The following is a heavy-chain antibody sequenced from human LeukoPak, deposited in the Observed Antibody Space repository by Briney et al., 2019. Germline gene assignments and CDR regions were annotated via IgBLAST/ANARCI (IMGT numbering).Heavy chain of an antibody. CDR2: ISSSSSYI. V-gene: IGHV3-21*01. J-gene: IGHJ6*03. CDR3: ARERVGATVGYYYYYMDV. Sequence: GGSLRLSCAASGFTFSSYSMNWVRQAPGKGLEWVSSISSSSSYIYYADSVKGRFTISRDNAKNSLYLQTNSLRAEDTAVYYCARERVGATVGYYYYYMDVWGKGTTVTVSS. D-gene: IGHD1-26*01. CDR1: GFTFSSYS.